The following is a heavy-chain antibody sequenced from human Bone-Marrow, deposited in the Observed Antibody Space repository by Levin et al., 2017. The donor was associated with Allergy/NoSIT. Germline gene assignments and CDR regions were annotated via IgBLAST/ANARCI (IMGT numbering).Heavy chain of an antibody. CDR3: GRDLIGDHDAFDI. Sequence: GESLKISCKALGYTFTGYIMHWVRQAPGQGLEWMGWINPNSGDTKFAQSFQGRVTMTRDTSISTAYMELSRLTSDDTAMYYCGRDLIGDHDAFDIWGHGTMVTVSS. CDR1: GYTFTGYI. V-gene: IGHV1-2*02. J-gene: IGHJ3*02. D-gene: IGHD3-10*01. CDR2: INPNSGDT.